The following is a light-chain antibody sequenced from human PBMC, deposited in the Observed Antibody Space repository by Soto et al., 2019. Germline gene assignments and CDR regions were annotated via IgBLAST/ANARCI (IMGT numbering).Light chain of an antibody. Sequence: EIVFTQSPDTLSLSPRGRATLSCRASQSVTTRLAWYQQKPGRAPRLLIYGASSRATGIPDRFSGSGSGTDFTLSISRLEPEDFAVYSCQQYGSSPLTFGGGTKVDIK. J-gene: IGKJ4*01. CDR3: QQYGSSPLT. CDR2: GAS. V-gene: IGKV3-20*01. CDR1: QSVTTR.